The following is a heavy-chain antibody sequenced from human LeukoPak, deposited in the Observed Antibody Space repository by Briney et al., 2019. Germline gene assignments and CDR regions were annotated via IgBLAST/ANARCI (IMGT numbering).Heavy chain of an antibody. D-gene: IGHD3-10*01. V-gene: IGHV3-23*01. CDR1: GFTFSTYA. J-gene: IGHJ3*02. Sequence: AGGSLRLSCAASGFTFSTYAMSWVRQAPGKGLEWVSGISNLGGNIYYADSVKGRFTISRDNSKRTLYLQMNSLRADDTAVYYCAKVLSFPLLGYYDAFDIWGQGTMVTVSS. CDR2: ISNLGGNI. CDR3: AKVLSFPLLGYYDAFDI.